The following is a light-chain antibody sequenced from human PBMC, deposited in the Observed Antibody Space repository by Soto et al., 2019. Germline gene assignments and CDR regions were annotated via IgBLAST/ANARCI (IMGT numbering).Light chain of an antibody. CDR3: AAWDDSLNGGV. CDR2: TND. Sequence: QSVLTQSPSASGTPGQRVIISCSGTSSNIGTNYVYWYQQLPGTAPKVLIYTNDQRPSGVPDRFSGSKSGTSASLAISGLQSEDEADYYCAAWDDSLNGGVFGGGTKLTVL. CDR1: SSNIGTNY. V-gene: IGLV1-44*01. J-gene: IGLJ2*01.